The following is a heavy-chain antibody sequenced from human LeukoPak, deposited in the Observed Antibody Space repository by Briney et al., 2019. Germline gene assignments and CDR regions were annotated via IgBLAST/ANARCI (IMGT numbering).Heavy chain of an antibody. J-gene: IGHJ4*02. D-gene: IGHD1-26*01. CDR2: IYTSGST. CDR1: GGSISSGSYY. V-gene: IGHV4-61*02. Sequence: PSQTLSLTCTVSGGSISSGSYYWSWIRQPAGKGLEWIGRIYTSGSTNYNPSFKSRVTISVDTSKNQFSLKLSSVTAADTAVYYCARDRINSGSYREDYWGQGTLVTVSS. CDR3: ARDRINSGSYREDY.